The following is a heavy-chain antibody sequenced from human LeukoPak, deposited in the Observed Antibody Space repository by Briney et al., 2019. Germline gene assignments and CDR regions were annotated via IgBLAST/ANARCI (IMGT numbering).Heavy chain of an antibody. CDR1: GFTFSSYA. CDR2: ISRSGGST. CDR3: AKDQDTYYYGSGSYYTYNWFDP. D-gene: IGHD3-10*01. Sequence: GGSLRLSCAASGFTFSSYAMSWVRQAPGKGLEWVSAISRSGGSTYYADSVKGRFTVSRDNSKNTLYLQMNSLRAEDTAVYYCAKDQDTYYYGSGSYYTYNWFDPWGQGTLVTVSS. V-gene: IGHV3-23*01. J-gene: IGHJ5*02.